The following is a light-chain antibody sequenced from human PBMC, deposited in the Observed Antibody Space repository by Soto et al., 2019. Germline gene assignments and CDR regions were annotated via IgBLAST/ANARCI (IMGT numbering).Light chain of an antibody. J-gene: IGLJ3*02. CDR3: CSYAGSSTWV. Sequence: QSALTQPASVSGSPGQSITISCTGSSSDVGSYNLVSWYQQHPGKAPKLMIYEVNKRPSGVSNRFSGSKSGNTASLTISGLLAEDEADYYCCSYAGSSTWVFGGGTKLTVL. V-gene: IGLV2-23*02. CDR1: SSDVGSYNL. CDR2: EVN.